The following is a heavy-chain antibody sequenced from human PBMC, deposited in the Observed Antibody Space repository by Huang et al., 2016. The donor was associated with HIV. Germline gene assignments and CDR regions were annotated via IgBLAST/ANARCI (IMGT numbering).Heavy chain of an antibody. CDR1: GGSIRSDNYY. CDR2: IYYSGSP. D-gene: IGHD3-10*01. J-gene: IGHJ4*02. CDR3: ARLPGSITMIRGVITDPY. Sequence: QLQLQESGPGLVKPSETLSLTCTVSGGSIRSDNYYWGWIRKPPGKGLEWIGSIYYSGSPSSNPALKGRVTITVDTSKNHFSLRMRSVTAADTAVYYCARLPGSITMIRGVITDPYWGQGTLVTVSS. V-gene: IGHV4-39*02.